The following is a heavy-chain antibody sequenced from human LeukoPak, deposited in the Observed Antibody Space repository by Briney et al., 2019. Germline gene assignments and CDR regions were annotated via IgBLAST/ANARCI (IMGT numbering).Heavy chain of an antibody. Sequence: SQTLSLTCTVSGGSISSGSYYWSWIRQPAGKGLEWIGRIYTSGSTNYNPSLKSRVTISVDKSKNQFSLKLSSVTAADTAVYYCASTITMVRGVIKEFDYWGQGTLVTVSS. J-gene: IGHJ4*02. CDR1: GGSISSGSYY. CDR3: ASTITMVRGVIKEFDY. D-gene: IGHD3-10*01. V-gene: IGHV4-61*02. CDR2: IYTSGST.